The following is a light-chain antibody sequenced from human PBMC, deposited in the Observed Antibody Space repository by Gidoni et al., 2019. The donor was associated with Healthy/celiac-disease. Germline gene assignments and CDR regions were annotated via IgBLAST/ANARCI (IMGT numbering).Light chain of an antibody. J-gene: IGKJ1*01. Sequence: DIVMTQSPASLPVSLGERATINCKSSQSVLYSSNNKNYLAWYQQKPGQPPKLLIYWASTRESGVPDRFSGSGSGTDFTLTISSLQAEDVAVYYCQQYYSTWTFGQGTKVEIK. CDR2: WAS. V-gene: IGKV4-1*01. CDR1: QSVLYSSNNKNY. CDR3: QQYYSTWT.